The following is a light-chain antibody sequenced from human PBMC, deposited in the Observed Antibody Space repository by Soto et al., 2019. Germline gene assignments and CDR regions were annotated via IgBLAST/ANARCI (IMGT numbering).Light chain of an antibody. V-gene: IGLV2-14*03. Sequence: QSVLTQPASVSGSPGQSITISCTGTSTDVGRYNYVSWFQQHPGKAPKLMIYEVNDRPSGVSNRFSGSKSGNTASLTISGLQAEDEADYYCSSYTSTSTLEVVFGGGTQLTVL. J-gene: IGLJ2*01. CDR3: SSYTSTSTLEVV. CDR2: EVN. CDR1: STDVGRYNY.